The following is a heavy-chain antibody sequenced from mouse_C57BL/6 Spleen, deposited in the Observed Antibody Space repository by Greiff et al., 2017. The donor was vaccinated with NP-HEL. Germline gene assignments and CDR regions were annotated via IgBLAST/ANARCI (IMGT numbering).Heavy chain of an antibody. J-gene: IGHJ1*03. V-gene: IGHV1-20*01. D-gene: IGHD2-4*01. Sequence: EVQLQQSGPELVKPGDSVKISCKASGYSFTGYFMNWVMQSHGKSLEWIGRINPYNGDTFYNQKFKGKATLTVDKSSSTAHMELRSLTSEDSAVYYCARDYYDYGYFDVWGTGTTVTVSS. CDR3: ARDYYDYGYFDV. CDR1: GYSFTGYF. CDR2: INPYNGDT.